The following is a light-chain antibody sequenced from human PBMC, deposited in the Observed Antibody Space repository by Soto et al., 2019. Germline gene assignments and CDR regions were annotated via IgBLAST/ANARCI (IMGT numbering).Light chain of an antibody. CDR3: QQSYSTPIT. J-gene: IGKJ5*01. CDR1: QSISSY. V-gene: IGKV1-39*01. Sequence: DIQMPPSPSSLSASVGDRVTITCRASQSISSYLNWYQQKPGKAPKLLIYAASSLQSGVPSRFSGSGSGTDFTLTISSLHPEEFATYYCQQSYSTPITFGQVTRLEIK. CDR2: AAS.